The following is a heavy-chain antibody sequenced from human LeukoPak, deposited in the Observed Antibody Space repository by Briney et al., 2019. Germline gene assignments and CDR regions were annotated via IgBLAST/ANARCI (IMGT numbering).Heavy chain of an antibody. V-gene: IGHV3-23*01. CDR3: AQDLILGASNFDY. Sequence: SAISGSGGSTYYADSVKGRFTISRDNSKNTLYLQMNSLRAEDTAVYYCAQDLILGASNFDYWGQGTLVTVSS. D-gene: IGHD1-26*01. J-gene: IGHJ4*02. CDR2: ISGSGGST.